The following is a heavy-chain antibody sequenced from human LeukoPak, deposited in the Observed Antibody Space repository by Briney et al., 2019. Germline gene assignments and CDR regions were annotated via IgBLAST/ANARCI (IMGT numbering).Heavy chain of an antibody. J-gene: IGHJ4*02. CDR3: ARDSHGMVRGVMVY. CDR2: ISAYNGNT. V-gene: IGHV1-18*01. CDR1: GYTFTSYG. Sequence: ASVKVSCKASGYTFTSYGISWVRQAPGQGLEWMGWISAYNGNTNYAQKLQGRVTMTTDTSTSTAYMELRSLRSDDTAVYYCARDSHGMVRGVMVYWSQGTLVTVSS. D-gene: IGHD3-10*01.